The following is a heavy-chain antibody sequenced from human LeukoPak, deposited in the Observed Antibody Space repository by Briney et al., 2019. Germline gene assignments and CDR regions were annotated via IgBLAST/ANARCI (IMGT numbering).Heavy chain of an antibody. D-gene: IGHD3-22*01. CDR1: GGSITTSDNY. CDR2: VHNSGST. Sequence: SETLSLTCIVSGGSITTSDNYWGWIRQPPGKGLEWIGAVHNSGSTYYNPSLKSRVTMSIDRSTNRFSLKLSSVTAADTAVYYCAGDRHYYDSSGYYSPYWYFDLWGRGTLVTVSS. V-gene: IGHV4-39*07. CDR3: AGDRHYYDSSGYYSPYWYFDL. J-gene: IGHJ2*01.